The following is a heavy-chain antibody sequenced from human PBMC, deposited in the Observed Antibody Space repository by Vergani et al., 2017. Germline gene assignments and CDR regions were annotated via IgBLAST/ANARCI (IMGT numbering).Heavy chain of an antibody. CDR1: GGTFSSYA. J-gene: IGHJ5*02. Sequence: QVQLVQSGAEVKKPGSSVKVSCKASGGTFSSYAISWVRQAPGQGLEWLGGIIPIFGTANYAQKFQGRVTITADEATSTAYMELSSLRSEDTAVYYCARXGNYDPHAILRPTNGFDPWGQGTLVTVSS. D-gene: IGHD4-11*01. V-gene: IGHV1-69*01. CDR2: IIPIFGTA. CDR3: ARXGNYDPHAILRPTNGFDP.